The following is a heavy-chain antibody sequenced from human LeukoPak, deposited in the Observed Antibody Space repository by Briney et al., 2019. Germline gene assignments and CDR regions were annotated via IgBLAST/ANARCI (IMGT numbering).Heavy chain of an antibody. CDR2: ISSSSSYI. Sequence: GSLRLSCAASGFTFSSYGMHWVRQAPGKGLEWVSSISSSSSYIYYADSVKGRFTISRDNAKNSLYLQMNSLRAEDTAVYYCARGSGYYTIYFDYWGQGALVTVSS. CDR1: GFTFSSYG. V-gene: IGHV3-21*01. D-gene: IGHD3-22*01. CDR3: ARGSGYYTIYFDY. J-gene: IGHJ4*02.